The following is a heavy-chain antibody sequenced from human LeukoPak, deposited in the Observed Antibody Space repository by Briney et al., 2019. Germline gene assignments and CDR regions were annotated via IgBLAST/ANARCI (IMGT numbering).Heavy chain of an antibody. J-gene: IGHJ4*02. CDR3: AKDRDGYRAFDY. D-gene: IGHD5-24*01. V-gene: IGHV3-30*02. Sequence: GGSLRLSCGASGFTFSSYAMSWVRQAPGKGLEWVAFIRYDGSNKYYADSVKGRFTISRDNSKNTLYLQMNSLRAEDTAVYYCAKDRDGYRAFDYWGQGTLVTVSS. CDR1: GFTFSSYA. CDR2: IRYDGSNK.